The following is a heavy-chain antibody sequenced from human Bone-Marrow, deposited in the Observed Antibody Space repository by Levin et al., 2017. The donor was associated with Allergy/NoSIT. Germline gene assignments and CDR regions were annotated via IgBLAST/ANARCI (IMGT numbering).Heavy chain of an antibody. CDR3: IREEETYCGGDCYSVRS. CDR2: IRSKSNTYAT. D-gene: IGHD2-21*01. CDR1: GFTFSGSA. V-gene: IGHV3-73*01. Sequence: GGSLRLTCAASGFTFSGSAVHWVRQASGKGLEWVGRIRSKSNTYATAYAASVKGRFAISRDDSKNTAYLQMNSLKTDDTAVYFCIREEETYCGGDCYSVRSWGQGTLVTVSS. J-gene: IGHJ5*02.